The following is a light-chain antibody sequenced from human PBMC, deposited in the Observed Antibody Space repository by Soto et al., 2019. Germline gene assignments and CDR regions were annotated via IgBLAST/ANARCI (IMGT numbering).Light chain of an antibody. J-gene: IGKJ1*01. CDR2: DAS. V-gene: IGKV1-5*01. CDR1: QSFSSR. Sequence: DIQMTQSPSTLSASLGERATITCRASQSFSSRLAWYQQKPGKAPKLLIYDASSLESGVPSRFSGSGSGTEFTLTISSLQPDDFATYYCQQYNNYPWTFGQGTKVDIK. CDR3: QQYNNYPWT.